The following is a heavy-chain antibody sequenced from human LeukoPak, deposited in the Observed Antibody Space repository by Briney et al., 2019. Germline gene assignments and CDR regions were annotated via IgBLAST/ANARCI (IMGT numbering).Heavy chain of an antibody. V-gene: IGHV4-38-2*02. J-gene: IGHJ4*02. D-gene: IGHD1-26*01. CDR2: IYGTGST. CDR3: ARDDSRGSASTRFDY. Sequence: PSETLSLTCAVSGYSLGKNYYWGWIRQPPGKGLEWIGGIYGTGSTSYNPSLMNRVTMSVDTSKNHFSLKLTSVTAADTAVYYCARDDSRGSASTRFDYWGEGILVTISS. CDR1: GYSLGKNYY.